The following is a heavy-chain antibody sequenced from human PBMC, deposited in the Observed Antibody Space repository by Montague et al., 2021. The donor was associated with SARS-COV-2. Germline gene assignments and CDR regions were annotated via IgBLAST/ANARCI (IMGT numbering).Heavy chain of an antibody. Sequence: SLRLSCAASGFTFINSPMSWVRQAPGKGLEWVSIIYGGETNTFFADSVKGRFSMSRDNTGSTVSLQMNNLRADDTAIYYCAKVLYYDNSGGVFDSWGQGALVTVSS. D-gene: IGHD3-22*01. V-gene: IGHV3-23*03. CDR2: IYGGETNT. J-gene: IGHJ4*02. CDR3: AKVLYYDNSGGVFDS. CDR1: GFTFINSP.